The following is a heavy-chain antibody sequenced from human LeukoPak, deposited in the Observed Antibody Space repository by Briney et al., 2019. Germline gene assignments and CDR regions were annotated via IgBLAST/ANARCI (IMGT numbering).Heavy chain of an antibody. V-gene: IGHV3-23*01. CDR2: ISGSGGHT. CDR3: AKEGRLTVAAVVVENYFDY. D-gene: IGHD3-22*01. J-gene: IGHJ4*02. Sequence: AGGSLRLSCVGSGFTFSRSAMSWVRLAPGKGLEWVSGISGSGGHTYYTDSVKCRFTISRDNSGTTVSLQMNSLTTDDTAVYFCAKEGRLTVAAVVVENYFDYWGQGTPVIVSA. CDR1: GFTFSRSA.